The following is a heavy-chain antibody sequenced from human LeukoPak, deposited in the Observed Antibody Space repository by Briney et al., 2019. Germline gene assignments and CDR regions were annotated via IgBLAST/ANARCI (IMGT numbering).Heavy chain of an antibody. D-gene: IGHD1-14*01. CDR1: GYTFTSYG. CDR2: ISAYNGNT. V-gene: IGHV1-18*01. CDR3: ARTTRHMRFHYYYYMDV. J-gene: IGHJ6*03. Sequence: ASVKVSCKASGYTFTSYGISWVRQAPGQGLEWMGWISAYNGNTNYAQKLQGRVTMTTDTSTSTAYMELRSLRSEDTAVYYCARTTRHMRFHYYYYMDVWGKGTTVTVSS.